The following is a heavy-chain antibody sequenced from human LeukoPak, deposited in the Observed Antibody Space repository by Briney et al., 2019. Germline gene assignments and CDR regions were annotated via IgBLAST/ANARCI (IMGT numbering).Heavy chain of an antibody. CDR3: VKVDYGDYVAPGGY. V-gene: IGHV3-30*02. J-gene: IGHJ4*02. D-gene: IGHD4-17*01. Sequence: PGGSLRLSCAASGFTFSSYGMHWVRQTPGKGLEWVAFIRYDGSNKYYADSVKGRFTISRDNSKNTLYLQMNSLRAEDTAVYYCVKVDYGDYVAPGGYWGQGTLVTVSS. CDR1: GFTFSSYG. CDR2: IRYDGSNK.